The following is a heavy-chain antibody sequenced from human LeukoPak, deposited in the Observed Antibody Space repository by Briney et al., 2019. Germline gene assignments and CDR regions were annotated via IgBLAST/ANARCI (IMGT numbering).Heavy chain of an antibody. CDR1: GFTFSSYA. Sequence: GGSLRLSCAASGFTFSSYAMSWVRQAPGKGLEWVSLISGSGGDTYYADSVKGRLTISRDISKHTLYLQMNSLSAEDTAVYYCAKGDSGMVRRYYFDYWGQGTLVTVSS. CDR3: AKGDSGMVRRYYFDY. D-gene: IGHD5-18*01. CDR2: ISGSGGDT. J-gene: IGHJ4*02. V-gene: IGHV3-23*01.